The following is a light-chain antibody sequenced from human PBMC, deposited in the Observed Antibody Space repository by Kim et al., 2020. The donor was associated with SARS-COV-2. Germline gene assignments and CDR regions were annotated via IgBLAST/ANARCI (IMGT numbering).Light chain of an antibody. CDR1: KLGDEY. CDR3: QTWDSSVV. Sequence: VAVSQGQTASITCSGDKLGDEYTSWYQQKPGQSPGLVIYQDDKRPSGIPERFSGSNSGNTATLTISGTQAMDEADYYCQTWDSSVVFGGGTQLTVL. V-gene: IGLV3-1*01. CDR2: QDD. J-gene: IGLJ2*01.